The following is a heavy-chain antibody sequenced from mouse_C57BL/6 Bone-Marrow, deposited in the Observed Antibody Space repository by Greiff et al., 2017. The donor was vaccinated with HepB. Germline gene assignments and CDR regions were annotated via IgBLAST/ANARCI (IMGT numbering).Heavy chain of an antibody. V-gene: IGHV1-15*01. CDR2: IDPETGGT. CDR3: TRITTVVGYFDV. D-gene: IGHD1-1*01. Sequence: QVQLQQSGAELVRPGASVTLSCKASGYTFTDYEMHWVKQTPVHGLEWIGAIDPETGGTAYNQKFQGKAILTADKSSSTAYMELRSLTSEDSAVYYCTRITTVVGYFDVGGTGTTVTVSS. CDR1: GYTFTDYE. J-gene: IGHJ1*03.